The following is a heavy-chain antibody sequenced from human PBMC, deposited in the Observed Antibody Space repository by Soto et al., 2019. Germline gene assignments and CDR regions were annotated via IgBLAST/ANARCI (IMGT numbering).Heavy chain of an antibody. D-gene: IGHD4-4*01. J-gene: IGHJ3*01. CDR1: GYIFDKYG. CDR2: ISAYNGNT. CDR3: ARDWLDAYSKMAFEV. Sequence: QVHLVQSGAEVKKPGASVKVSCKASGYIFDKYGISWVRQAPGQGLEWMGWISAYNGNTNYAQKFQGRASMTTDTSTSTAYMALRSLRYDDTSVYYCARDWLDAYSKMAFEVWGQGTMVTVSS. V-gene: IGHV1-18*01.